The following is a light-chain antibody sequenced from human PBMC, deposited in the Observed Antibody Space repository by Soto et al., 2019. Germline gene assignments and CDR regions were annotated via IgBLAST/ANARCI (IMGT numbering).Light chain of an antibody. Sequence: DIQMTQSPSTLSASVGDRVTITCRASQSISSWLAWYQQKPGKAPKILIYKASSLESGVPSRFSGSGSGTEFTLTISSRQPDEFATYYCQQYNSYSEYTFGQGTKLEIK. J-gene: IGKJ2*01. CDR3: QQYNSYSEYT. V-gene: IGKV1-5*03. CDR1: QSISSW. CDR2: KAS.